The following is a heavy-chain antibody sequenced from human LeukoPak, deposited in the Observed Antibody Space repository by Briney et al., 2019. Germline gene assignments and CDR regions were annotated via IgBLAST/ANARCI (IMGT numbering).Heavy chain of an antibody. CDR2: IRYDGSNK. CDR1: GFSFISYG. Sequence: GGSLRLSCAASGFSFISYGMYWVRQAPGKGLVSVAFIRYDGSNKYYADSVKGRFTVSRDNSKNTLYLQMISLRAEDTAIYYCARDPYSGSYGDSYYYYMDVWGKGTTVTISS. CDR3: ARDPYSGSYGDSYYYYMDV. D-gene: IGHD1-26*01. J-gene: IGHJ6*03. V-gene: IGHV3-30*02.